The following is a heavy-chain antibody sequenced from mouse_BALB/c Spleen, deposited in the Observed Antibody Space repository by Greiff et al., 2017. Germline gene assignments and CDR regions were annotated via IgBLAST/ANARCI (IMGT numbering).Heavy chain of an antibody. CDR1: GFNITDYY. Sequence: VQLQQSGAELVRPGALVKLSCKASGFNITDYYMHWVKQRPEQGLEWIGWIDPENGNTIYDPKFQGKASITADTSSNTAYLQLSSLTSEDTAVYYCARYGNFDYWGQGTTLTVSS. V-gene: IGHV14-1*02. D-gene: IGHD2-10*02. CDR3: ARYGNFDY. J-gene: IGHJ2*01. CDR2: IDPENGNT.